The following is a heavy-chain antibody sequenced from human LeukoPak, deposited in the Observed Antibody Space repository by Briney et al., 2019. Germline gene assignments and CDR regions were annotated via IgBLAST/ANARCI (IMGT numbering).Heavy chain of an antibody. J-gene: IGHJ4*02. V-gene: IGHV4-39*07. CDR2: IYYSGST. Sequence: SKTLSLTCTVSGGSISSSSYYWGWIRQPPGKGLEWIGSIYYSGSTYYNPSLKSRVTISVDTSKNQFSLKLSSVTAADTAVYYCAKDPHITIFGVQPHYFDYWGQGTLVTVSS. D-gene: IGHD3-3*01. CDR1: GGSISSSSYY. CDR3: AKDPHITIFGVQPHYFDY.